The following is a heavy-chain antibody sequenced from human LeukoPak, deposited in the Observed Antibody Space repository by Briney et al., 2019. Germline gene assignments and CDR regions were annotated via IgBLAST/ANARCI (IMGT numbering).Heavy chain of an antibody. Sequence: PSETLSLTCTVSGGSISSYYWSWIRQPPGQGLEWIGYVSYSGSTYHNPSLKSRVTMSVDTSKNQFSLKLSSVTAADTAVYYCAREVWSGRPDYWGQGTLVTVSS. CDR1: GGSISSYY. CDR3: AREVWSGRPDY. J-gene: IGHJ4*02. CDR2: VSYSGST. V-gene: IGHV4-59*01. D-gene: IGHD3-3*01.